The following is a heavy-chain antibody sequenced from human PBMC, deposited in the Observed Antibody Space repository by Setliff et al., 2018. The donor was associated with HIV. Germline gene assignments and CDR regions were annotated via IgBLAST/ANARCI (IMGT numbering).Heavy chain of an antibody. Sequence: GGSLRLSCAVSGFTFISYGMYWVRQAPGKGLEWVAFIRYDGSYRYYVDSVKGRFTISRGNSKNTMFLQMNSLRVEDTAIYYCAKMHTAMDPDTFDIWGQGTMVTVSS. V-gene: IGHV3-30*02. D-gene: IGHD5-18*01. CDR2: IRYDGSYR. J-gene: IGHJ3*02. CDR1: GFTFISYG. CDR3: AKMHTAMDPDTFDI.